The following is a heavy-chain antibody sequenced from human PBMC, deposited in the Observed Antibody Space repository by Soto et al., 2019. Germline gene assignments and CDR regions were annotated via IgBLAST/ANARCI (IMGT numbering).Heavy chain of an antibody. CDR2: IYWDDDK. CDR3: AHRLSGYNWNGGYFDY. Sequence: QITLKESGPTLVKPTQTLTLTCTFSGFSLTSRPMGVGWIRQPPGKALEWLVFIYWDDDKRYSPSLKSRLTIPXXTXGXXVVLTMTNMDPVDTATYYCAHRLSGYNWNGGYFDYWGQGALVTVSS. CDR1: GFSLTSRPMG. J-gene: IGHJ4*02. V-gene: IGHV2-5*02. D-gene: IGHD1-1*01.